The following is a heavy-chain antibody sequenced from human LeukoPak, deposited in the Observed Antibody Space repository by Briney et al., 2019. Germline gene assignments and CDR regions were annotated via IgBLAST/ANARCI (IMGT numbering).Heavy chain of an antibody. D-gene: IGHD6-25*01. CDR2: INRNGDST. J-gene: IGHJ6*03. V-gene: IGHV3-20*04. CDR1: GFTFDDHG. CDR3: ARPAGSGYYFYMDV. Sequence: GGSLRLSCAASGFTFDDHGMTWVRQPPGKGLEWVSGINRNGDSTGYADSVKGRFAISRDNAKNSLYLQMNSLRAEDTALYYCARPAGSGYYFYMDVWGRGTTVTVSS.